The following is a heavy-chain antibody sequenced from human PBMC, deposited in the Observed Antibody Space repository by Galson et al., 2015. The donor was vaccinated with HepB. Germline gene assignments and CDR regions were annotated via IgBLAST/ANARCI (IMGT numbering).Heavy chain of an antibody. D-gene: IGHD2-8*02. CDR1: GFTFGDYA. Sequence: SLRLSCATSGFTFGDYALSWVRQAPGKGLEWVGFIRSKAYGGTTEYAASVKGRFTISSDDSKGIAYLQMNSLTTEDTAVYYCTRDTEEAITGPFDIWGQGTMVTVSS. CDR3: TRDTEEAITGPFDI. V-gene: IGHV3-49*04. J-gene: IGHJ3*02. CDR2: IRSKAYGGTT.